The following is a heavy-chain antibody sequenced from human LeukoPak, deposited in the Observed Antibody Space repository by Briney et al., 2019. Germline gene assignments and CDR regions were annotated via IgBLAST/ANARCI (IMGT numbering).Heavy chain of an antibody. J-gene: IGHJ3*02. CDR3: ARDVGASAPDAFDI. CDR1: GFTLSTYN. D-gene: IGHD1-26*01. V-gene: IGHV3-21*01. Sequence: GGSLRLSCAASGFTLSTYNRNWGGQAPGKGLEWVSSISSSNYIYYADSVKGRFTISRDDAKNSLYLQMNSLRAEDTDVYYCARDVGASAPDAFDIWGQGTMVTVSS. CDR2: ISSSNYI.